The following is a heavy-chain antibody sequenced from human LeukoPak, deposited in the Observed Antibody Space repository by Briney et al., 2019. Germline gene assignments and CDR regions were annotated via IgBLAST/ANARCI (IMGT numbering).Heavy chain of an antibody. CDR2: ISYDGNNK. CDR1: GFTFSSYG. Sequence: PGGSLRLSCAASGFTFSSYGMHWVRQAPGKGLEGVAVISYDGNNKYYADSVKGRYTISRDNSKNTLYLQMNSLRAEDTAVYYCAKDSLLPYYGDYLLDYWGQGTLVTVSS. D-gene: IGHD4-17*01. V-gene: IGHV3-30*18. CDR3: AKDSLLPYYGDYLLDY. J-gene: IGHJ4*02.